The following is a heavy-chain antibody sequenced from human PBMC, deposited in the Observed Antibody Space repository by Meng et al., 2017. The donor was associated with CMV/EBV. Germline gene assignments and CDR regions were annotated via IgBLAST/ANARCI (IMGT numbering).Heavy chain of an antibody. CDR2: INSDGSST. V-gene: IGHV3-74*01. CDR1: GFTFSSYW. CDR3: ARRPVYSSSWSGDASDI. J-gene: IGHJ3*02. Sequence: GESLKISCAASGFTFSSYWMHWVRQAPGKGLVWVSRINSDGSSTSYADSVKGRFTISRDNAKNTLYLQMNSLRAEDTAVYYCARRPVYSSSWSGDASDIWGKGTMVTV. D-gene: IGHD6-13*01.